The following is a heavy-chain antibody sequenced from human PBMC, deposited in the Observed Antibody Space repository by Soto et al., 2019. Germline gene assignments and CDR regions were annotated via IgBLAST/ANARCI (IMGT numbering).Heavy chain of an antibody. D-gene: IGHD3-10*01. V-gene: IGHV4-4*02. CDR2: IYHSGST. Sequence: QVQLQESGPGLVKPSGTLSLTCAVSGGSISSSNWWSWVRQPPGKGLEWIGEIYHSGSTNYNPSLKSRVTISVDKSKNPFSLKLSSVTAADTAVYYCARVPRLGFGELLLDYWGQGPLVTVSS. CDR1: GGSISSSNW. CDR3: ARVPRLGFGELLLDY. J-gene: IGHJ4*02.